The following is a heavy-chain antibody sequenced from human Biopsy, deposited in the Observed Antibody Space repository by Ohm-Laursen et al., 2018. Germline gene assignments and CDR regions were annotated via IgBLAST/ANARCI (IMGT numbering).Heavy chain of an antibody. CDR3: AKDRGGSLLGEFFH. J-gene: IGHJ4*02. D-gene: IGHD3-16*01. Sequence: SLRLSCAAPGFIFDDYAMHWVRQAPGKGLEWVSGISWDSGRIDYADSVKGRFTISRDNAKNSLYLQMNSLRAEDTALYYCAKDRGGSLLGEFFHWAQGTLVTVSS. V-gene: IGHV3-9*01. CDR1: GFIFDDYA. CDR2: ISWDSGRI.